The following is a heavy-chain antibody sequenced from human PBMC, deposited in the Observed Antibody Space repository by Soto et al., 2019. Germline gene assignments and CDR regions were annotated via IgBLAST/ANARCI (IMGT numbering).Heavy chain of an antibody. D-gene: IGHD1-20*01. V-gene: IGHV4-38-2*01. CDR1: GYSISSGYY. Sequence: SETLALTCAVSGYSISSGYYWGWIRQPPGKGLEWIGSIYHSGSTYYNPSLKSRVTISVDTSKNQFSLKLSSVTAADTAVYYCASYGNNWNYNYYGMDVWVQGTTV. CDR3: ASYGNNWNYNYYGMDV. J-gene: IGHJ6*02. CDR2: IYHSGST.